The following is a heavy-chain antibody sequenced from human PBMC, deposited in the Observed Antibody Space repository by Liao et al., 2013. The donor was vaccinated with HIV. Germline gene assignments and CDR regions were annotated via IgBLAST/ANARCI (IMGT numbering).Heavy chain of an antibody. J-gene: IGHJ4*02. Sequence: QVQLQESGPGLVKPSQTLSLTCTVSGASISSGSYYWSWIRQPAGKGLEWIGHIYTGMSTTGTTNYNPSLKSRVTISVDTSKNQFSLKLSSVTAADTAVYYCARGALALWFGELLYFDYWGQGTLVTVSS. CDR3: ARGALALWFGELLYFDY. CDR1: GASISSGSYY. V-gene: IGHV4-61*02. D-gene: IGHD3-10*01. CDR2: IYTGMSTTGTT.